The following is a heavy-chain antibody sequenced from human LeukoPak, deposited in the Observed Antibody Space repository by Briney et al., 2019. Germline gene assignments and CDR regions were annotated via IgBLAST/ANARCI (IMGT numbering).Heavy chain of an antibody. CDR1: GYTFTGYY. CDR2: MNPNSGNT. CDR3: AREGTVGDTGYYYYYYMDV. J-gene: IGHJ6*03. V-gene: IGHV1-8*03. Sequence: ASVKVSCKASGYTFTGYYMHWVRQAPGQGLEWMGWMNPNSGNTGYAQKFQGRVTITRNTSISTAYMELSSLRSEDTAVYYCAREGTVGDTGYYYYYYMDVWGTGTTVTVSS. D-gene: IGHD1-26*01.